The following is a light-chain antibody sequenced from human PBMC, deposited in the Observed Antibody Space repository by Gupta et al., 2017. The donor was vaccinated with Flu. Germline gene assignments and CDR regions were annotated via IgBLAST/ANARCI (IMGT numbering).Light chain of an antibody. CDR3: QQTYITPGT. V-gene: IGKV1-39*01. Sequence: IQMTHSPSSLSASVGDRATITCRASQSISSYLSWYQHKPGKAPKLLIYAATSLQSGVPSRFSGSGSGTDFILTISSLQPEDFATYYCQQTYITPGTFGQGTKVEIK. J-gene: IGKJ1*01. CDR2: AAT. CDR1: QSISSY.